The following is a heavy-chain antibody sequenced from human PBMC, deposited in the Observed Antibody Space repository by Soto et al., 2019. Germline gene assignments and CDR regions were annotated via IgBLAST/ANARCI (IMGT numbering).Heavy chain of an antibody. CDR2: SYYTGST. Sequence: QLQLQESGSGLVKPSQTLSLTCAVSGGSISSGGYSWSWIRQPPGKGLEWIGYSYYTGSTYYNPYLKSRVTTSVDTSKNQFSLKLSSVTAADTAVYYCARVLLKYSAAGGDGVDVWGQGTTVTVSS. CDR1: GGSISSGGYS. J-gene: IGHJ6*02. V-gene: IGHV4-30-2*01. CDR3: ARVLLKYSAAGGDGVDV. D-gene: IGHD2-15*01.